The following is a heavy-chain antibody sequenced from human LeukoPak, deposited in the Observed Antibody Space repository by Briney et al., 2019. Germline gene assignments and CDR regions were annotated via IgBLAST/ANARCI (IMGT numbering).Heavy chain of an antibody. J-gene: IGHJ4*02. CDR1: GGSFSGYY. CDR2: INHSGST. CDR3: ARGRRGHIVVVVAARYYFDY. V-gene: IGHV4-34*01. D-gene: IGHD2-15*01. Sequence: SETLSPTCDHYGGSFSGYYWRWISQPPGKGLEWIGEINHSGSTNYNPSIKSRVTISVDTSKNQFSLKLSSVTAADTAVYYSARGRRGHIVVVVAARYYFDYWGQGTLVTVSS.